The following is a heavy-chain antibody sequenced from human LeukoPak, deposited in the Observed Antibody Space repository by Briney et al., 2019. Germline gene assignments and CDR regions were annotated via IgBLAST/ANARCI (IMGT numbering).Heavy chain of an antibody. V-gene: IGHV3-23*01. Sequence: GGSLRLSCATSGFTFSSYPMSWVRQAPGKGLEWVSAISGSGGSTYYADSVKGRFTISRDNSKNTLYLQMNSLRAEDTAVYYCAKDSAGGSSLDYWGQGTLVTVSS. J-gene: IGHJ4*02. D-gene: IGHD1-26*01. CDR3: AKDSAGGSSLDY. CDR2: ISGSGGST. CDR1: GFTFSSYP.